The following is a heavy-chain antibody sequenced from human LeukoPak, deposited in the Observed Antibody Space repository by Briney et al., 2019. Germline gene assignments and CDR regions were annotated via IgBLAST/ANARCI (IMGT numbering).Heavy chain of an antibody. Sequence: ASVKVSCKTSGYTFTLYGVAWVRQAPGQGLEWMGWSSGNNGNTRYAQKFQGRVTLTTDTSTSTGYMELRSLRSDDTAVYYCARGVSLEDLYYWGQGTLVSVTS. J-gene: IGHJ4*02. CDR2: SSGNNGNT. CDR3: ARGVSLEDLYY. CDR1: GYTFTLYG. D-gene: IGHD3-16*01. V-gene: IGHV1-18*04.